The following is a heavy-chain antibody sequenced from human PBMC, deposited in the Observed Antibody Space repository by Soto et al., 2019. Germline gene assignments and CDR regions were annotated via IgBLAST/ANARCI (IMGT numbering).Heavy chain of an antibody. V-gene: IGHV1-3*01. CDR2: INAGNGNT. CDR1: GYTFTSYA. Sequence: ASVKVSCKASGYTFTSYAMHWVRQAPGQRLEWMGWINAGNGNTKYSQKFQGRVTITRDTSASTAYMELSSLTSEDTAIYYCARDLGSGYDPGDYWGQGTLVTVSS. D-gene: IGHD5-12*01. J-gene: IGHJ4*02. CDR3: ARDLGSGYDPGDY.